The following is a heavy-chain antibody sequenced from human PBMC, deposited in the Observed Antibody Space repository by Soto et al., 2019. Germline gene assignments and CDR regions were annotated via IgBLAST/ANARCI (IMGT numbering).Heavy chain of an antibody. CDR2: INPSGGNT. CDR1: GYTFTSYY. Sequence: ASVKVSCTASGYTFTSYYMHWVRQAPGQGLEWMGMINPSGGNTNYAQKFQERVTITRDMSTSTAYMELSSLRSEDTAVYYCARSIVVVTALDYWGQGTLVTVSS. CDR3: ARSIVVVTALDY. V-gene: IGHV1-46*01. J-gene: IGHJ4*02. D-gene: IGHD2-21*02.